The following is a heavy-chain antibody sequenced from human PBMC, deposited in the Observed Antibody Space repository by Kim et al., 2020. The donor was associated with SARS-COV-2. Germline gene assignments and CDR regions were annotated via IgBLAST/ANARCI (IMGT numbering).Heavy chain of an antibody. D-gene: IGHD3-10*01. CDR3: ARGPAKYYYVSGSYYRYY. CDR2: INHSGST. J-gene: IGHJ6*01. Sequence: SETLSLTCAVYGGSFSGYYWSWIRQPPGKGLEWIGEINHSGSTNYNPSLKSRVTISVDTSKNQFSLKLSSVTAADTAVYYCARGPAKYYYVSGSYYRYY. V-gene: IGHV4-34*01. CDR1: GGSFSGYY.